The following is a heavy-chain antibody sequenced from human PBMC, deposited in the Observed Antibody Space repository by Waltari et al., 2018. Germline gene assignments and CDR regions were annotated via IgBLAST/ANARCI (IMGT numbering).Heavy chain of an antibody. J-gene: IGHJ4*02. CDR2: ISYDGSNK. CDR3: AKGGVVIKAPLDY. D-gene: IGHD3-3*01. Sequence: QPGRSLRLSCAASGFTFSSYGMHWVRQAPGKGLEWVAVISYDGSNKYYADSVKGRFTISRDNSKNTLYLQMNSLRAEDTAVYYCAKGGVVIKAPLDYWGQGTLVTVSS. CDR1: GFTFSSYG. V-gene: IGHV3-30*18.